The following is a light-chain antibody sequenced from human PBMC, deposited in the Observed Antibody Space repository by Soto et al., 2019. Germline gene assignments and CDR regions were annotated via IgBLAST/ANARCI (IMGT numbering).Light chain of an antibody. J-gene: IGKJ4*01. CDR1: QGVNNW. V-gene: IGKV1-12*01. CDR3: QQANSFVLT. CDR2: AAS. Sequence: DIQMTQSPSSVSASVGDRVTITCRASQGVNNWLACYQQKPGRAPKLLIYAASKLHSGVPSRFSGSGSGTDFSLTITVLQPEDFATYYCQQANSFVLTFGGATKVEIK.